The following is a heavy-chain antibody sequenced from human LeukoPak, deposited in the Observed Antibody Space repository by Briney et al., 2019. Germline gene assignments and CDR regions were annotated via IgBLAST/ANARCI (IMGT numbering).Heavy chain of an antibody. CDR3: AKDFAGRGYSSGFLFAS. CDR1: GFTFEDYA. D-gene: IGHD6-25*01. J-gene: IGHJ4*02. Sequence: GVSLRLSCAASGFTFEDYAMHWVRQGPGKGLEWVALMSGYGDTTYYADSVKGRFTVSRDNTKTSLYLQMHSLRTEDTALYYCAKDFAGRGYSSGFLFASWGQGTLVTVSS. CDR2: MSGYGDTT. V-gene: IGHV3-43*02.